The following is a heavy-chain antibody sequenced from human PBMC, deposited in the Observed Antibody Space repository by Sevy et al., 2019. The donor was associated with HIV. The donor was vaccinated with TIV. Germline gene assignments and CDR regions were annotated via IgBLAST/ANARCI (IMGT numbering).Heavy chain of an antibody. CDR1: GYTFTAYY. J-gene: IGHJ4*02. D-gene: IGHD3-22*01. V-gene: IGHV1-2*02. Sequence: ASVKVSCKASGYTFTAYYIHWVRQAPGQGLEWMGWINPNSGSTYFAKKFQDSVTLTTDTSVNTAYMELRSLRFDDTAVYYCARMGDYYDSSGSHPLKIWGQGTLVTVSS. CDR2: INPNSGST. CDR3: ARMGDYYDSSGSHPLKI.